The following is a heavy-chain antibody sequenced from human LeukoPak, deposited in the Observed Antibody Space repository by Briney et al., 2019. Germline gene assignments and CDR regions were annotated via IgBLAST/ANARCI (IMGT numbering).Heavy chain of an antibody. CDR2: ISSSGSTI. CDR3: ARDEVVVAATRTYYYYGMDV. Sequence: RGSLRLSCAASGFTFSSYEMNWVRQAPGKGLEWVSYISSSGSTIYYADSMKGRFTISRDNAKNSLYLQMNSLRAEDTAVYYCARDEVVVAATRTYYYYGMDVWGQGTTVTVSS. CDR1: GFTFSSYE. D-gene: IGHD2-15*01. V-gene: IGHV3-48*03. J-gene: IGHJ6*02.